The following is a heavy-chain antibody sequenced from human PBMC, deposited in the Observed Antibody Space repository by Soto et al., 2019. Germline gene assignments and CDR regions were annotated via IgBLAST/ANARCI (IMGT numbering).Heavy chain of an antibody. CDR2: IYYSGST. CDR3: ARDLGGSNWFDP. V-gene: IGHV4-30-4*01. D-gene: IGHD3-16*01. J-gene: IGHJ5*02. CDR1: GGSISSSDYY. Sequence: SETLSLTCPVSGGSISSSDYYWSWIRQPPGKGLEWIGYIYYSGSTYYNPSLKSRVTISVDTSKNQFSLKLSSVTAADTAVYYCARDLGGSNWFDPWGQGTLVTVSS.